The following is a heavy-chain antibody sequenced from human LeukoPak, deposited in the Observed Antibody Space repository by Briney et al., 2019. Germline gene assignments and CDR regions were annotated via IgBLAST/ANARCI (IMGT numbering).Heavy chain of an antibody. CDR3: AKDKGCSSSHGFDY. Sequence: GGSPRLSCAASGFTLDDYAMHWVRQAPGKGLEWVSGISWNSGSIGYADSVKGRFTISRDNAKNSLDLQMNSLRAEDMALYYCAKDKGCSSSHGFDYCGQGALVTVS. CDR2: ISWNSGSI. V-gene: IGHV3-9*03. CDR1: GFTLDDYA. J-gene: IGHJ4*02. D-gene: IGHD6-13*01.